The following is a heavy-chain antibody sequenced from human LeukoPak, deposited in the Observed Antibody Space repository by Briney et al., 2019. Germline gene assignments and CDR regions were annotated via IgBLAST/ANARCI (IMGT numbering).Heavy chain of an antibody. CDR1: GFTFSSYW. CDR2: IKQDGSEK. J-gene: IGHJ6*03. Sequence: GGSLRLSRAASGFTFSSYWMSWVRQAPGKGLEWVANIKQDGSEKYYVDSVKGRFTISRDNAKNSLYLQMNSLRAEDTAVYYCARDPVVVPAAMFYYYYMDVWGKGTTVTVSS. V-gene: IGHV3-7*01. D-gene: IGHD2-2*01. CDR3: ARDPVVVPAAMFYYYYMDV.